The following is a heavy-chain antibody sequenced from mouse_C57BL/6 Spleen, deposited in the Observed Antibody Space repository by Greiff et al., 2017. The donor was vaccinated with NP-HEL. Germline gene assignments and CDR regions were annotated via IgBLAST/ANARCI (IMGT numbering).Heavy chain of an antibody. CDR2: ISYDGSN. J-gene: IGHJ2*01. CDR1: GYSITSGYY. D-gene: IGHD4-1*01. V-gene: IGHV3-6*01. Sequence: DVHLVESGPGLVKPSQSLSLTCSVTGYSITSGYYWNWIRQFPGNKLEWMGYISYDGSNNYNPSLKNRISITRDTSKNQFFLKLNSVTTEDTATYYCARDSGTGDDYWGQGTTLTVSS. CDR3: ARDSGTGDDY.